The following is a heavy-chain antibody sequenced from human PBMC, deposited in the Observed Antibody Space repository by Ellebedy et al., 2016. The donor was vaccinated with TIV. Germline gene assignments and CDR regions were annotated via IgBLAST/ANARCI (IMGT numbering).Heavy chain of an antibody. CDR3: ARGSSSPFDY. CDR2: IIPIFGTA. J-gene: IGHJ4*02. CDR1: GGTFSSYA. D-gene: IGHD6-6*01. Sequence: ASVKVSCKASGGTFSSYAISWVRQAPGQGLEWMGGIIPIFGTANYAQKFQGRVTITADESTSTAYMELRSLRSDDTAVYYCARGSSSPFDYWGQGTLVTVSS. V-gene: IGHV1-69*13.